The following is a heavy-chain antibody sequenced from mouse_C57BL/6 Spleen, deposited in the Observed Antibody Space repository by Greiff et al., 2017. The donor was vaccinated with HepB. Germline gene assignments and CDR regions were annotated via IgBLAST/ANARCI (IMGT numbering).Heavy chain of an antibody. CDR2: ISNGGGST. V-gene: IGHV5-12*01. CDR1: GFTFSDYY. CDR3: ARHRTEEGYFDV. J-gene: IGHJ1*03. Sequence: EVQLVESGGGLVQPGGSLKLSCAASGFTFSDYYMYWVRQTPEKRLEWVAYISNGGGSTYYPDTVKGRFTISRDNAKNTLYLQMSRLKSEDTAMYYCARHRTEEGYFDVWGTGTTVTVSS.